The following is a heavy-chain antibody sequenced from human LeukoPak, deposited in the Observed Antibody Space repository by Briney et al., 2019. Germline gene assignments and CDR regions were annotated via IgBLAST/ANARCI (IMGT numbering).Heavy chain of an antibody. CDR2: IWYDGSNK. Sequence: PGGSLRLSCAASGFTFSSYGMHWVRQAPGKGLEWVAVIWYDGSNKYYADSVKGRFTISRDNSKNTLYLQVNSLRAEDTAVYYCARGVEYSSSSWFFYYYYYMDVWGKGTTVTVSS. D-gene: IGHD6-6*01. CDR1: GFTFSSYG. V-gene: IGHV3-33*01. CDR3: ARGVEYSSSSWFFYYYYYMDV. J-gene: IGHJ6*03.